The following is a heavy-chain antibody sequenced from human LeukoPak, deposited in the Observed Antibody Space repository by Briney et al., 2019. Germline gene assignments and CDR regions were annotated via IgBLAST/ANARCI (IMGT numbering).Heavy chain of an antibody. J-gene: IGHJ6*02. CDR2: INPNRGGT. Sequence: ASVKVSCKASGYTFTGYYMHWVRQAPGQGLEWMGWINPNRGGTNYAQKFQGRVTMTRDTSISTAYMELSRLRSDDTAVYYCASPIVGATSYYYYGMDVWGQGTTVTVSS. CDR1: GYTFTGYY. V-gene: IGHV1-2*02. D-gene: IGHD1-26*01. CDR3: ASPIVGATSYYYYGMDV.